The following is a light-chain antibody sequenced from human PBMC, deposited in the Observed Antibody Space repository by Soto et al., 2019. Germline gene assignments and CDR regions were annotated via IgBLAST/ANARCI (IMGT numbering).Light chain of an antibody. CDR2: LGS. Sequence: DIVMTQSPLSLPVTPGEPASISCRSSQSLLHSNGYNYLDWYLQKPGQSPQLLIYLGSNRASGVPGRFSGSGSGTDFTLKISGVEAEDVGVYYCMQALQTPRTFGQGTKVEIK. CDR3: MQALQTPRT. V-gene: IGKV2-28*01. CDR1: QSLLHSNGYNY. J-gene: IGKJ1*01.